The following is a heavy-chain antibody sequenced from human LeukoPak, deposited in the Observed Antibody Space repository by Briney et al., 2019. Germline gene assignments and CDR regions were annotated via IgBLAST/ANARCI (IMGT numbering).Heavy chain of an antibody. D-gene: IGHD3-9*01. V-gene: IGHV3-7*05. CDR3: AKFYDILTAYFDY. CDR1: GFTFSNYW. CDR2: IKQDGSEK. J-gene: IGHJ4*02. Sequence: GGSLRLSCAASGFTFSNYWMTWVRQAPGIGLEWVANIKQDGSEKYYVDSVRGRFTISRDNAKSSLYLQINSLRAEDTAVYYCAKFYDILTAYFDYWGQGTLVTVSS.